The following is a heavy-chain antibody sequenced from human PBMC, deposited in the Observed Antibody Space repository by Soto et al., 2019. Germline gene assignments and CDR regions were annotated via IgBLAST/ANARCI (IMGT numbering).Heavy chain of an antibody. Sequence: GGSLRLSCAASGFTFSRFELHWVRQAPGKGLEWISYISSSGSTAYYASSVEGRFTISRDNANNSVYPQMDSLRAEDTALYYCTRAAWFPYLSFYWGQGALVTVSS. CDR2: ISSSGSTA. CDR3: TRAAWFPYLSFY. CDR1: GFTFSRFE. J-gene: IGHJ4*02. D-gene: IGHD3-10*01. V-gene: IGHV3-48*03.